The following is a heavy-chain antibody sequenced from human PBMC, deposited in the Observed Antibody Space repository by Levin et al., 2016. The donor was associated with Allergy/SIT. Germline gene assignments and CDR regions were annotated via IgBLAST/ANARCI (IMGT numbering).Heavy chain of an antibody. CDR3: AKYSGRWESFIHYFDY. D-gene: IGHD1-26*01. CDR1: GFNFGSYA. CDR2: LSSTSSYI. Sequence: GESLKISCLGSGFNFGSYAMNWVRQAPGKGLEWVASLSSTSSYIHYADSLEGRFTISRDNAKSSLYLQMNSLRAEDTAVYFCAKYSGRWESFIHYFDYWGQGTLVTVSS. V-gene: IGHV3-21*01. J-gene: IGHJ4*02.